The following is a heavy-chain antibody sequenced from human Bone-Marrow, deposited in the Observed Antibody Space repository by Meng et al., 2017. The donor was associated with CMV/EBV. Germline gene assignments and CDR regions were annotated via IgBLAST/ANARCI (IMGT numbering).Heavy chain of an antibody. CDR3: AKGILTNYFDY. J-gene: IGHJ4*02. D-gene: IGHD3-9*01. Sequence: GESLKISCAASGFTFSSYAMHWVRQAPGKGLEWVAVISYDGSNKYYADSVKGRFTISRDNSKNTLYLQMNSLRAEDTAVYYCAKGILTNYFDYWGQGTLVTFSS. CDR2: ISYDGSNK. CDR1: GFTFSSYA. V-gene: IGHV3-30*04.